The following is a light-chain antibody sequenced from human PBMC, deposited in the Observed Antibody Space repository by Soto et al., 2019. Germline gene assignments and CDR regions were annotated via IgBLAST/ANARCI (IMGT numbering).Light chain of an antibody. CDR3: CSYAGSYTL. CDR2: DVS. Sequence: QSALTQPRSVSGSPGQSVTISCTGTSSDVGGYNYVSWYQQHPGKAPKLMIYDVSKRPSGVPDRFSGSKSGNTASLTISGLQADDEADYYCCSYAGSYTLFGTGTKLTVL. V-gene: IGLV2-11*01. J-gene: IGLJ1*01. CDR1: SSDVGGYNY.